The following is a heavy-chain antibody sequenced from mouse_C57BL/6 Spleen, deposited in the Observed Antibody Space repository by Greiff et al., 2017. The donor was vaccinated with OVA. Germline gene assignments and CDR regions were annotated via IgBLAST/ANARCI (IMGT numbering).Heavy chain of an antibody. J-gene: IGHJ3*01. D-gene: IGHD2-4*01. CDR3: ARDGGDYLVAY. Sequence: EVKLVESGGGLVKPGGSLTLSCAASGFTFSSYAMSWVRQTPENRLEWVATISDGGSYTYYPDNVKGRFTIARDNAKNNLYLQMSQLKSEDTAMYYCARDGGDYLVAYWGQGTLVTVSA. CDR1: GFTFSSYA. CDR2: ISDGGSYT. V-gene: IGHV5-4*01.